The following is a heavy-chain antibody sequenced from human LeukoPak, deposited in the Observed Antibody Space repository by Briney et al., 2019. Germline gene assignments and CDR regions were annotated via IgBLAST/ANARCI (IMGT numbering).Heavy chain of an antibody. V-gene: IGHV4-4*02. Sequence: SGTLSLTCAVSGGSISSSNWWSWVRQPPGKGLEWIGEIYHSGSTNYNPSLKSRVTISVDKSKNQFSLKLSSVTAADTAVYYRARDEAVAGTGNWFDPWGQGTLVTVSS. D-gene: IGHD6-19*01. CDR1: GGSISSSNW. CDR3: ARDEAVAGTGNWFDP. CDR2: IYHSGST. J-gene: IGHJ5*02.